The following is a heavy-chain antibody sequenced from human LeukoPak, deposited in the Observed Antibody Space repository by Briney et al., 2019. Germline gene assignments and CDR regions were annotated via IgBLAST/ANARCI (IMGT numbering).Heavy chain of an antibody. CDR2: IYYSGST. V-gene: IGHV4-59*08. J-gene: IGHJ5*02. CDR1: GGSISSYY. CDR3: ALLWFGELTDNWFDP. Sequence: SETLTLTCTVSGGSISSYYWNWIRQPPGKGLEWIAHIYYSGSTSYNPSLKSRVTISVDTSKNQFSLKLSSVTAADTAVYYCALLWFGELTDNWFDPWGQGTLVTVSS. D-gene: IGHD3-10*01.